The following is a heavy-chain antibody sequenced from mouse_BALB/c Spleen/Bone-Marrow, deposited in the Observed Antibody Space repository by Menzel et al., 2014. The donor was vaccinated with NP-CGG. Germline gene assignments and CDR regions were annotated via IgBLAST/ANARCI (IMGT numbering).Heavy chain of an antibody. CDR1: GFTFNTYA. CDR3: VTSTYFDV. J-gene: IGHJ1*01. V-gene: IGHV10-1*02. Sequence: EVQGVESGGGLVQPKGSLKLSCAASGFTFNTYAMNWVRQAPGKGLEWVARIRSKSNNYATYYADSVKDRSTISRDDSQSMLYLQMNNLKTEDTAMYYCVTSTYFDVWGAGTTVTVSS. CDR2: IRSKSNNYAT. D-gene: IGHD6-1*01.